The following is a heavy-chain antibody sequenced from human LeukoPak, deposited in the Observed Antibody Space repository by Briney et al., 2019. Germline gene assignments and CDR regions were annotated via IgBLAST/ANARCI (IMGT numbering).Heavy chain of an antibody. J-gene: IGHJ4*02. CDR3: ARDPAKGIAAAGKHN. V-gene: IGHV4-39*07. Sequence: PSETLSLTCTVSGGSISSSSYYWGWIRQPPGKGLEWIGSIYYSGSTYYNPSLKSRVTISVDTSKNQFSLKLSSVTAADTAVYYCARDPAKGIAAAGKHNWGQGTLVTVSS. CDR1: GGSISSSSYY. D-gene: IGHD6-13*01. CDR2: IYYSGST.